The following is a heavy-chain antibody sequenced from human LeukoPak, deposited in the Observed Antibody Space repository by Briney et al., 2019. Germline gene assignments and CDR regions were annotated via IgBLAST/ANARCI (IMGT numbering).Heavy chain of an antibody. CDR2: IKQDGSAK. J-gene: IGHJ4*02. Sequence: GGSLRLPCAASGFTFSSYWMNWVRQAPGKGLEWVANIKQDGSAKNYVDSVRGRFTVSRDNAKNSLYLQMNSLRAEDTAVYYCARWHWNEVAHWGQGALVTVSS. CDR1: GFTFSSYW. D-gene: IGHD1-1*01. CDR3: ARWHWNEVAH. V-gene: IGHV3-7*01.